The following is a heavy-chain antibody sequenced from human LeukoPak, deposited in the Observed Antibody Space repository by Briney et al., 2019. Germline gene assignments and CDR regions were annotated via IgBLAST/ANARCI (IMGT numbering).Heavy chain of an antibody. D-gene: IGHD3-22*01. Sequence: ASVKVSCKASGYTFTSYGISWVRHAPGQGLEWMGWISAYNGNTNYAQKLQGRVTMTTDTSTSTAYMELRSLRSDDTAVYYCARASITMIVVVPDDHWGQGTLVTVSS. CDR1: GYTFTSYG. V-gene: IGHV1-18*01. CDR3: ARASITMIVVVPDDH. CDR2: ISAYNGNT. J-gene: IGHJ4*02.